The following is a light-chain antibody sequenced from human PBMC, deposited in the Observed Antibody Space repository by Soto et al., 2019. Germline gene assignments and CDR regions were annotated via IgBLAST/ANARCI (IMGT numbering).Light chain of an antibody. Sequence: QSVLTQPPSASGTPGQRVTISCSGSRSNIGSNTVNWYQQLPGTAPKLLIYSNNQRPSGVPDRFSGSKSGTSATLAISGLHSEDEGDYYCAAWDASLNGQVVFGGGTKLTVL. CDR1: RSNIGSNT. CDR3: AAWDASLNGQVV. CDR2: SNN. V-gene: IGLV1-44*01. J-gene: IGLJ2*01.